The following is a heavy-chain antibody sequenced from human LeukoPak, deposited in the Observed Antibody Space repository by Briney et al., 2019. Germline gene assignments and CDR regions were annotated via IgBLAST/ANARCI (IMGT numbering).Heavy chain of an antibody. D-gene: IGHD6-19*01. CDR2: VHYSGTT. J-gene: IGHJ4*02. CDR1: GASISSHY. V-gene: IGHV4-59*11. Sequence: SETLSLTCTVSGASISSHYWSWFRQPPGKRLEFIGYVHYSGTTSHTPSLKSRVTMSVDTSRNQFSLKLSSVTAADTAVYFCARGGWYLDFWGQGTLVTVSS. CDR3: ARGGWYLDF.